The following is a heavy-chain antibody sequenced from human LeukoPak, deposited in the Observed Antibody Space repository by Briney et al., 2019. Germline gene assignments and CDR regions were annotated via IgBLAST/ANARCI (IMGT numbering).Heavy chain of an antibody. J-gene: IGHJ4*02. V-gene: IGHV3-23*01. CDR2: ISGSGGST. Sequence: GGSLRLSCAASGFTFSSYAMSWVRQAPGKGLEWVSAISGSGGSTHYADSVKGRFTISRDNAKNTLYLQMNSLRAEDTAVYYCARGYSSGLHFDYWGQGTLVTVSS. CDR3: ARGYSSGLHFDY. CDR1: GFTFSSYA. D-gene: IGHD6-19*01.